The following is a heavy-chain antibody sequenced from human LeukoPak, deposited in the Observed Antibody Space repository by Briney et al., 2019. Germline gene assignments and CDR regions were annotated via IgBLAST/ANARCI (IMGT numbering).Heavy chain of an antibody. V-gene: IGHV3-74*01. CDR1: GFTFSSSW. Sequence: GRSLRLSCAASGFTFSSSWMHWVRQTPGKGLVWVSRINPDGSTTSLADSVKGRFTLSRDNAKNTVYLQMNSLRAEDTAVYYCARGVGGDRDYWGQGTLVTVSS. CDR2: INPDGSTT. D-gene: IGHD2-21*02. CDR3: ARGVGGDRDY. J-gene: IGHJ4*02.